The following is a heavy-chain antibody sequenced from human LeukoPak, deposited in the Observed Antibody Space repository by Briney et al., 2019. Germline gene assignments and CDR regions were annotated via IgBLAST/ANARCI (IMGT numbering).Heavy chain of an antibody. Sequence: GASVKVSCKASGYTFTSCYMHWVRQAPGQGLEWMGIINPSGGSTSYAQKFQDRVTLTADTSTSTVFMELRSLTSDDTAIYYCARDGWSLGPWGQGTLVTVSS. CDR1: GYTFTSCY. CDR3: ARDGWSLGP. D-gene: IGHD2-8*01. V-gene: IGHV1-46*01. J-gene: IGHJ5*02. CDR2: INPSGGST.